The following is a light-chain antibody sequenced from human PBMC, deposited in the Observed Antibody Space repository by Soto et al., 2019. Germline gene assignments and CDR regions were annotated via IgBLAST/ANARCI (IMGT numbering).Light chain of an antibody. Sequence: SYELTQPPSVSVAPGKTARMTCGGDNIGSKSVHWYQQKPGQAPVLVIYYDVDRPSGIPERFSGSKSGNTATLTISRAEAAGDGDYYCQVWDSITYHVVFGGGTKPTVL. V-gene: IGLV3-21*04. CDR2: YDV. J-gene: IGLJ2*01. CDR3: QVWDSITYHVV. CDR1: NIGSKS.